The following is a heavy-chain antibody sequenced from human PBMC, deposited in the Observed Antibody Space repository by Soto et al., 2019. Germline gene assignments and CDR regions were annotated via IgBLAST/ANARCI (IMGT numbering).Heavy chain of an antibody. D-gene: IGHD3-22*01. V-gene: IGHV1-18*01. CDR2: ISAYNGNT. Sequence: GASVKVSCKASGYTFTSYGISWVRQAPGQGLEWMGWISAYNGNTNYAQKLQGRVTMTTDTSTSTAYMELRSLRSDDTAVYYCARDYYDSSGYYSTEIWGQGTLVTVSS. CDR3: ARDYYDSSGYYSTEI. J-gene: IGHJ4*02. CDR1: GYTFTSYG.